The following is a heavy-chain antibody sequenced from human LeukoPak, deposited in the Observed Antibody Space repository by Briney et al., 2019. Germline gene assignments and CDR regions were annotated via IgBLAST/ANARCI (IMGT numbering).Heavy chain of an antibody. Sequence: GGSLRLSCVGSGFAFRGHSMNWVRQAPGKGLEWVSSISSAGNYIYYADSMKGRFTISRDNAESSLYLQMNSLGAEDTAVYYCARWVNSGSYKLFYGLDVWGQGTTVTVSS. D-gene: IGHD1-26*01. CDR2: ISSAGNYI. V-gene: IGHV3-21*01. CDR3: ARWVNSGSYKLFYGLDV. CDR1: GFAFRGHS. J-gene: IGHJ6*02.